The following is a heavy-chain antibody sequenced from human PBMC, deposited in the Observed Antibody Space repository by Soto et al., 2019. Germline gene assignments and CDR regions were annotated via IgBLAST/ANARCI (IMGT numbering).Heavy chain of an antibody. Sequence: QVQLVESGGGVVQPGRSLRLSCAASGFTFSSYAMHWVRQAPGKGLEWVAVISYDGSNKYYADSVKGRFTISRDNSKNTLYLLMNSLRAEDTAVYYCASGDTYCSSTSCYPSPFDYWGQGTLVTVSS. CDR2: ISYDGSNK. J-gene: IGHJ4*02. D-gene: IGHD2-2*01. CDR3: ASGDTYCSSTSCYPSPFDY. CDR1: GFTFSSYA. V-gene: IGHV3-30-3*01.